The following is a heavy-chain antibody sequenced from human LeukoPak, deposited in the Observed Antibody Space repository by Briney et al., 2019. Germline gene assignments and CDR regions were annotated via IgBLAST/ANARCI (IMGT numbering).Heavy chain of an antibody. CDR3: ARDLNMGGLVSY. CDR1: GFTFSSYS. CDR2: ISSSSSYI. Sequence: GGSLRLSCAASGFTFSSYSMNWVRQAPGKGLEWVSSISSSSSYIYYADSVKGRFTISRDNAKNTLYLQMNSLRAEDTAVYYCARDLNMGGLVSYWGQGTLVTVSS. J-gene: IGHJ4*02. D-gene: IGHD3-10*01. V-gene: IGHV3-21*01.